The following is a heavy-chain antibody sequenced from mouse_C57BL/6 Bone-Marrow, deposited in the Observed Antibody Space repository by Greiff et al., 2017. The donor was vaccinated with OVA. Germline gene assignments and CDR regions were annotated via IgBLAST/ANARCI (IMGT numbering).Heavy chain of an antibody. J-gene: IGHJ2*01. CDR1: GYAFSSSW. CDR3: ARRGDITTVVDY. CDR2: IYPGDGDT. V-gene: IGHV1-82*01. D-gene: IGHD1-1*01. Sequence: VQLQESGPELVKPGASVKISCKASGYAFSSSWMNWVKQRPGKGLEWIGRIYPGDGDTNYNGKFKGKATLTADKSSSTAYMQLSSLTSEDSAVYFCARRGDITTVVDYWGQGTTLTVSS.